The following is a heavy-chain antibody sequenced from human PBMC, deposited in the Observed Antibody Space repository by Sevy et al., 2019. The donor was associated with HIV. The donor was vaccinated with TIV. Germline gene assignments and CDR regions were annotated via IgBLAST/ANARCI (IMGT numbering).Heavy chain of an antibody. CDR3: ASGAYYYASRTENFDY. J-gene: IGHJ4*02. V-gene: IGHV3-33*01. Sequence: GGSLRLSCAASGFTFSSYGMHWVRQAPGKGLEWVALIWYDGSSKYYADSVKGRFTNSRDNSKNTLYLQMNSLRAEDTAVYYCASGAYYYASRTENFDYWGQGTLVTVSS. CDR2: IWYDGSSK. D-gene: IGHD3-10*01. CDR1: GFTFSSYG.